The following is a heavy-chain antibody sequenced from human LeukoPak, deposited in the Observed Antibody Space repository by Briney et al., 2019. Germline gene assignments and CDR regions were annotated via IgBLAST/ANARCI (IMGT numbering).Heavy chain of an antibody. CDR1: GYTFTDYY. Sequence: ASVKVSCKASGYTFTDYYMRWVRQAPGQGLEWMGWINANRGGTNYAQRFQGRVTMTRDTSITTAYMELSRLKSDDTAVYYCARRYCSSTSCYYFDYWGQGTLVTVSS. V-gene: IGHV1-2*02. J-gene: IGHJ4*02. CDR2: INANRGGT. CDR3: ARRYCSSTSCYYFDY. D-gene: IGHD2-2*01.